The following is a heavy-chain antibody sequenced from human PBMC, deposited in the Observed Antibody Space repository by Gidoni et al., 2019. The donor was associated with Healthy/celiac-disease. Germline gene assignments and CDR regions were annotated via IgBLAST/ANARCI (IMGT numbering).Heavy chain of an antibody. CDR3: ASAVGHAAVVDAFDI. CDR1: GFTFSSYS. CDR2: ISSSSSDI. V-gene: IGHV3-21*01. J-gene: IGHJ3*02. Sequence: GFTFSSYSMNWVRQAPGKGLEWVSSISSSSSDIYYADSVKGRFTISRNNAKNSLYLQMNSLRAEDTVVYYCASAVGHAAVVDAFDIWGQGTMVTVSS. D-gene: IGHD6-19*01.